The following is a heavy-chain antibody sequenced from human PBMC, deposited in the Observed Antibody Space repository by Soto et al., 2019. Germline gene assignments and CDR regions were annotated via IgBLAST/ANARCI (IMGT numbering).Heavy chain of an antibody. V-gene: IGHV4-31*03. Sequence: QVQLQESGPGLVKPSQTLSLTCTVSGGSISSGGYYWSWIRQHPGKGLEWIGYIYYSVSTYYNPSLKSRVTISVDTSKNQFSLKLSSVTAADTAVYYCARDLQYSRLFYGMDVWGQGTTVTVSS. J-gene: IGHJ6*02. CDR2: IYYSVST. CDR3: ARDLQYSRLFYGMDV. CDR1: GGSISSGGYY. D-gene: IGHD6-13*01.